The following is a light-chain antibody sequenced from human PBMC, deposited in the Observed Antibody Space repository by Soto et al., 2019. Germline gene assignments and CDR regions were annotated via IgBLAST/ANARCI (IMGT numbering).Light chain of an antibody. Sequence: DIQMTQSPSSVSAPVGDRVTITCRASQGVGSWLAWYQQKPGKAPKLLIFAASSLQSGVPSRFSGSGSGTEFTLTISSLQPEDVASYYCQQANSFPWTFGQGTEVEIK. CDR2: AAS. CDR3: QQANSFPWT. CDR1: QGVGSW. J-gene: IGKJ1*01. V-gene: IGKV1-12*01.